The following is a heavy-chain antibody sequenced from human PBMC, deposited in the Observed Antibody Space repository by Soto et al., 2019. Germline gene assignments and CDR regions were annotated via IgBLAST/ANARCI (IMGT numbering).Heavy chain of an antibody. D-gene: IGHD1-26*01. V-gene: IGHV1-3*01. CDR3: ARGMSGVDADWFDP. CDR2: INAGNGNT. CDR1: GYTFTSYA. J-gene: IGHJ5*01. Sequence: QVQLVQSGAEVKKPGASVKVSCKASGYTFTSYAMHWVRQAPGQRLEWMGWINAGNGNTKYSQKFQGRVTITRDTSASTAYMELSSLRYEDTAVYDCARGMSGVDADWFDPWGQGTTVNVSS.